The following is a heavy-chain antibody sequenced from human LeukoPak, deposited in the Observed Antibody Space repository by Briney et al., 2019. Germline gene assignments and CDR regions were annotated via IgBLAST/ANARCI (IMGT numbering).Heavy chain of an antibody. Sequence: GSVKVSCKASGYTFTGYYMHWVRQAPGQGLEWMGWINHNSGGTNYAQKFQGRVTMTEDTSTDTAYMELSSLRSEDTAVYYCARGGHRRYYYYYMDVWGKGTTVTVSS. V-gene: IGHV1-2*02. J-gene: IGHJ6*03. CDR2: INHNSGGT. CDR3: ARGGHRRYYYYYMDV. CDR1: GYTFTGYY. D-gene: IGHD4-23*01.